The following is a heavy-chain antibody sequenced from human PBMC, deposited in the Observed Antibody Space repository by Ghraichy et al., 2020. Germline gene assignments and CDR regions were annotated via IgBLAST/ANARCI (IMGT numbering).Heavy chain of an antibody. CDR2: IYYSGNT. V-gene: IGHV4-39*01. D-gene: IGHD2-2*01. J-gene: IGHJ5*02. Sequence: SETLSLTCTVSGDSIRSPNHFWGWIRQPPGKGLEWIGSIYYSGNTYYTPSLESRVTMSVDTSTNQFSLKLSSVTDADTAVYYCARHGNIVVVPTAIAFDPWGQGTLVTVSA. CDR3: ARHGNIVVVPTAIAFDP. CDR1: GDSIRSPNHF.